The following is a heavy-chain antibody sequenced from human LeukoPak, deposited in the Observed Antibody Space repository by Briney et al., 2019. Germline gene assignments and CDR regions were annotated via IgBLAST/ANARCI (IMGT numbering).Heavy chain of an antibody. J-gene: IGHJ5*02. Sequence: PSETLSLTCTVSGGSISSYYWSWIRQPPGKGLEWIGYTHYSGTTTYNPSLKSRVTISIDTSKSQFSLKLSSVTAADTAVYYCARTRTGCSSTSCGGWFDPWGQGTLVTVSS. V-gene: IGHV4-59*01. D-gene: IGHD2-2*01. CDR1: GGSISSYY. CDR3: ARTRTGCSSTSCGGWFDP. CDR2: THYSGTT.